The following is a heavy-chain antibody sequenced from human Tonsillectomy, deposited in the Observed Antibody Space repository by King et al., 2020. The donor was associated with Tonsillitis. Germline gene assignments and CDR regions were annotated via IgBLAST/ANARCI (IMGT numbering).Heavy chain of an antibody. CDR3: AKGHAGSGSTVTTSFDS. Sequence: VQLVESGGGLVQPGGSLRLSCVASGFTFYNYAMNWVRQAPGKGLEWVSGVSGSGGGISYADSVKGRFTISRDNSKNPVYLQMSGLRAEDTAVYYCAKGHAGSGSTVTTSFDSWGQGTLVTVSS. CDR2: VSGSGGGI. V-gene: IGHV3-23*04. CDR1: GFTFYNYA. J-gene: IGHJ4*02. D-gene: IGHD4-17*01.